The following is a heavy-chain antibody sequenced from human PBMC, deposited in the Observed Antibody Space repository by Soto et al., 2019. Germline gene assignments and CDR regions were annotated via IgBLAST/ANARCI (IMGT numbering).Heavy chain of an antibody. J-gene: IGHJ4*02. CDR3: ARRYGASFDY. CDR2: IYYSGST. D-gene: IGHD4-17*01. V-gene: IGHV4-59*01. Sequence: SETLSLTCTVSGGSLSSYYWSWIRQPPGKGLEWIGYIYYSGSTNYNPSLKGRVTISVDTSKNQFSLKLSSVTAADTAVYYCARRYGASFDYWGQGTLVTVSS. CDR1: GGSLSSYY.